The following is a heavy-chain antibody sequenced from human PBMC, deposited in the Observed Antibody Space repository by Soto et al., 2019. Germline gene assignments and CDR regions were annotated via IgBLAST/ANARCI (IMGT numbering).Heavy chain of an antibody. D-gene: IGHD3-3*01. Sequence: GGSLRLSCAASGFTFSSYAMHWVSQAPGKGLEYVSAISSNGGSTYYANSVKGRFTISRDNSKNTLYLQMGSLRAEDMAVYYCARDGGYYRGYFDYWGQGTLVTVSS. CDR1: GFTFSSYA. CDR3: ARDGGYYRGYFDY. J-gene: IGHJ4*02. CDR2: ISSNGGST. V-gene: IGHV3-64*01.